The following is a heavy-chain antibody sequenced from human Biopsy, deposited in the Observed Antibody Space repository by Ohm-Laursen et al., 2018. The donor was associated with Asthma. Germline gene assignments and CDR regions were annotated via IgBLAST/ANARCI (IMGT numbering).Heavy chain of an antibody. Sequence: SVKGSCKASGGSFSNFAFSWVRQAPGHGLEWMGTILTKFDITSYAEKFQGRVTITADKSTSTTYMELSRLRSEDTAVYYCARSYDTDSYPVLVLDYWGQGTLVTVSS. CDR3: ARSYDTDSYPVLVLDY. CDR2: ILTKFDIT. CDR1: GGSFSNFA. V-gene: IGHV1-69*04. J-gene: IGHJ4*02. D-gene: IGHD3-22*01.